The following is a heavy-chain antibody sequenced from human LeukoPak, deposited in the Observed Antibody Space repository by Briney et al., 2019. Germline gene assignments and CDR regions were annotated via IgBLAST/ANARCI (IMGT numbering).Heavy chain of an antibody. CDR3: ARRRGDGYNWNYFDY. J-gene: IGHJ4*02. D-gene: IGHD5-24*01. CDR2: INHSGST. Sequence: SETLSLTCAVSGGSLSGYYWTWIRQPPGKGLEWIGEINHSGSTNYNPSLKSRVTISVDTSRKQFFLRLSSVTAADTAVYYCARRRGDGYNWNYFDYWGQGTLVTVSS. V-gene: IGHV4-34*01. CDR1: GGSLSGYY.